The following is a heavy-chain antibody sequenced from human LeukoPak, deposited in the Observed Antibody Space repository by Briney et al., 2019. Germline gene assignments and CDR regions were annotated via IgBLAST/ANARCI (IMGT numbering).Heavy chain of an antibody. CDR3: ARDLRYSSGWFHWFDP. Sequence: PSETLSLTCSVSGGSISNYYWSWIRQPPGKGLEWIGYIYYSGSTNYNPSLKSRVTISVDTSKNQFSLKLSSVTAADTAVYYCARDLRYSSGWFHWFDPWGQGTLVTVSS. J-gene: IGHJ5*02. CDR1: GGSISNYY. CDR2: IYYSGST. D-gene: IGHD6-19*01. V-gene: IGHV4-59*01.